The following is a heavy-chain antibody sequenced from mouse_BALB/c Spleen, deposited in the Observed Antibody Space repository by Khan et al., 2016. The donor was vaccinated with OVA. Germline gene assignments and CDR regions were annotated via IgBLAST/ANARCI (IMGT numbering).Heavy chain of an antibody. CDR3: ATYGWWD. D-gene: IGHD1-1*02. V-gene: IGHV5-17*02. CDR2: IRSGRSTI. Sequence: EVELVESGGGLVLPGGSRKLSCAASGSTFSRFGMHWARQAPAQGLESVAYIRSGRSTIYCADTVKSRFTIYSANPKTSLFLQMTSLWSEDTAMYDCATYGWWDWGAGTTVTDSA. CDR1: GSTFSRFG. J-gene: IGHJ1*01.